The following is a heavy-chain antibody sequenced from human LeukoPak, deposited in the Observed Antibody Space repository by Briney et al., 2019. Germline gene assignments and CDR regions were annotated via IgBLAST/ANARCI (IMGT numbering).Heavy chain of an antibody. CDR3: AKDSTYYYDNDAFDI. CDR2: ISGSGGST. J-gene: IGHJ3*02. Sequence: PGGSLRLSCAASGFTFSSYAMSWVRQAPGKGLEWVSAISGSGGSTYYADSVKGRFTTSRDNSKDTLYLQMNSLRPEDTAVYYCAKDSTYYYDNDAFDIWGQGTMVTVSS. D-gene: IGHD3-22*01. CDR1: GFTFSSYA. V-gene: IGHV3-23*01.